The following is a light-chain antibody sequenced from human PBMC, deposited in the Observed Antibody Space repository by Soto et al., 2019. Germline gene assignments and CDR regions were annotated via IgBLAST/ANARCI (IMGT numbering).Light chain of an antibody. CDR2: AAS. CDR1: QGIKND. Sequence: AIQMTQSPSSLSASVGGRVTSTCRASQGIKNDLGWYQQKPGKAPKLLIYAASSLQSGVTSRFSGSGSGTDFTLTISSLQPDDFATYYCLQDYTYPLTVGQGTKVEIK. CDR3: LQDYTYPLT. J-gene: IGKJ1*01. V-gene: IGKV1-6*01.